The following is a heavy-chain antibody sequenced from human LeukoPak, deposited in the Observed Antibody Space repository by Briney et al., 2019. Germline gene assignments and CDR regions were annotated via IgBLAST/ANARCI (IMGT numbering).Heavy chain of an antibody. CDR3: ARDAVDTANAV. CDR1: GFTFTTYW. D-gene: IGHD5-18*01. Sequence: GSLRLSCAASGFTFTTYWMHWVRQAPGKGLVWVSHINSDGSITSYADSVKGRFTISRDNAKNTPYLQMNSLRAEDTAVYYCARDAVDTANAVWGQGPTVTVSS. V-gene: IGHV3-74*01. J-gene: IGHJ6*02. CDR2: INSDGSIT.